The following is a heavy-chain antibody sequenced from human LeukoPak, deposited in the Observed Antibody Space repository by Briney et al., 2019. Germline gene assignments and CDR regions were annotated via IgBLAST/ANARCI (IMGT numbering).Heavy chain of an antibody. J-gene: IGHJ1*01. Sequence: GSLRLSCEASGFTFNFFWMHWVRQVPGKGLGWVARINGDGSVTSYADSVKGRFTISSDNAKNMLYLQMSSPRVEDTAVYYCARAWPQLPQYWGQGTLVTVSS. V-gene: IGHV3-74*01. CDR2: INGDGSVT. CDR1: GFTFNFFW. D-gene: IGHD1-26*01. CDR3: ARAWPQLPQY.